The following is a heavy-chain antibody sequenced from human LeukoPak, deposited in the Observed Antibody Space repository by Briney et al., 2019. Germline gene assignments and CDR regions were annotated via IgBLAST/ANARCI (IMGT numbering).Heavy chain of an antibody. Sequence: GRSLRLSRAASGFTFSNSAMSWVPQAPRKGLEWVSTLSGSGITTYYADSAKGRFPIPRDNSKNTLHLQMNRLRAQNRAVINCVKGIYSSGWSYFDYGGHGTLVTVSS. D-gene: IGHD6-19*01. CDR3: VKGIYSSGWSYFDY. CDR2: LSGSGITT. CDR1: GFTFSNSA. J-gene: IGHJ4*01. V-gene: IGHV3-23*01.